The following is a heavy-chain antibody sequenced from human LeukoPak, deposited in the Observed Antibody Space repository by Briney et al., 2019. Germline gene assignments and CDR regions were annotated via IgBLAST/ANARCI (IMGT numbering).Heavy chain of an antibody. D-gene: IGHD2-21*02. CDR3: ARAPRGGMVTQCDY. CDR1: GGSFSGHY. CDR2: IYYSGST. Sequence: PSETLSLTCAVYGGSFSGHYWSWIRQPPGRGLEWIGYIYYSGSTNYNPSLKSRVTMSVDTSKNQFSLKLTSVTAADTAVYYCARAPRGGMVTQCDYWGQGTLVTVSS. J-gene: IGHJ4*02. V-gene: IGHV4-59*11.